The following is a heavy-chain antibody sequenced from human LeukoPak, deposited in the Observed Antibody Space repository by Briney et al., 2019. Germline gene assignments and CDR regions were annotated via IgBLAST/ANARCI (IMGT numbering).Heavy chain of an antibody. V-gene: IGHV4-59*01. CDR2: IYYSGST. Sequence: SETLSLTCTVSGGSISSYYWSWIRQPPGKGLEWIGYIYYSGSTNYNPSLKSRVTISVDTSKNQFSLKLSSVTAADTAVYYCARVGGSNYYYGMDVWGQGTTVTVSS. J-gene: IGHJ6*02. CDR3: ARVGGSNYYYGMDV. CDR1: GGSISSYY. D-gene: IGHD3-10*01.